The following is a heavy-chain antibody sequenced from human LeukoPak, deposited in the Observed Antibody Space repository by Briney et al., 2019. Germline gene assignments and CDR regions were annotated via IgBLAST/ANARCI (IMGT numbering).Heavy chain of an antibody. CDR1: GYSISSGYY. J-gene: IGHJ4*02. V-gene: IGHV4-38-2*02. CDR3: ARMWLCMDY. Sequence: SETLSLTCIVSGYSISSGYYWGWIRQPPGKGLEWIGTIYRSGSTYSNPSLRGRVTISVDTSKNQFSLKLSSVTAADTAVYYCARMWLCMDYWGQGTLVTVSS. D-gene: IGHD5-12*01. CDR2: IYRSGST.